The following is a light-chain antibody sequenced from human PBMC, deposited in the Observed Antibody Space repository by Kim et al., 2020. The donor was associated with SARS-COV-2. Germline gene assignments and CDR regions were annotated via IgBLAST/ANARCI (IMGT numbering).Light chain of an antibody. J-gene: IGLJ1*01. Sequence: GQSRTISCSGASGDIVDSNSVSLYQHHSGEAPRLIMYDVRVRPSGVSVRFSGSTSANMASLTISVLRSEDEADYYCCSTSNTLDYVFGSGTKSPS. CDR2: DVR. CDR1: SGDIVDSNS. CDR3: CSTSNTLDYV. V-gene: IGLV2-14*03.